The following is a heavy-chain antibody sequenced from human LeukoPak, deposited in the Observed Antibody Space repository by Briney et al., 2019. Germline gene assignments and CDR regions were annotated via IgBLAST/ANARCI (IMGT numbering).Heavy chain of an antibody. V-gene: IGHV4-4*07. J-gene: IGHJ4*02. D-gene: IGHD6-13*01. Sequence: KPSETLSLTCTVSGGSITSYYWSWIRQPAGKGLEWIGRIYSSGNTNYNPSLKSRVTMSVDTSKNQFSLKLTSVTAADTAVYYCARGGSSSWRIGYYFDYWGQGTLVTVSS. CDR2: IYSSGNT. CDR1: GGSITSYY. CDR3: ARGGSSSWRIGYYFDY.